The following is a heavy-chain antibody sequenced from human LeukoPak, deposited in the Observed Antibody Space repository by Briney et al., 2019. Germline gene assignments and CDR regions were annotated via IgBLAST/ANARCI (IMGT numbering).Heavy chain of an antibody. CDR2: ITSSGSTI. V-gene: IGHV3-11*04. CDR1: GFTLSDHF. D-gene: IGHD4-23*01. J-gene: IGHJ5*02. Sequence: GGSLRLSCAASGFTLSDHFMSWVRQAPGKGPEWISCITSSGSTIYYADSVKGRFTISRDNAKNSLYLQMNSLRAEDTAVYYCAKDPYGGKRFDPWGQGTLVTVSS. CDR3: AKDPYGGKRFDP.